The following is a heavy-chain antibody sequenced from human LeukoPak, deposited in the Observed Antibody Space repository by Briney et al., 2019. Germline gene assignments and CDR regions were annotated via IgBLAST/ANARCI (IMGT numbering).Heavy chain of an antibody. CDR3: ARVTGTYDFWSGYYALVY. CDR1: GYTLTELS. J-gene: IGHJ4*02. V-gene: IGHV1-24*01. CDR2: FDPEDGET. D-gene: IGHD3-3*01. Sequence: ASVKVPCKVSGYTLTELSMHWVRQAPGKGLEWMGGFDPEDGETIYAQKFQGRVTMTEDTSTDTAYMELSSLRSEDTAVYYCARVTGTYDFWSGYYALVYWGQGTLVTVSS.